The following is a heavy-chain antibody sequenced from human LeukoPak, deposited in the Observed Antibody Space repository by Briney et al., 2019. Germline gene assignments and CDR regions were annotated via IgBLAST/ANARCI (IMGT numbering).Heavy chain of an antibody. Sequence: SETLSLTCTVSGGSISSSSYYWSWIRQPPGKGLEWIGEINHSGSTNYNPSLKSRVTISVDTSKNQFSLKLSSVTAADTAVYYCARVHDSSGYYSHAVAFDIWGQGTMVTVSS. V-gene: IGHV4-39*07. J-gene: IGHJ3*02. D-gene: IGHD3-22*01. CDR2: INHSGST. CDR1: GGSISSSSYY. CDR3: ARVHDSSGYYSHAVAFDI.